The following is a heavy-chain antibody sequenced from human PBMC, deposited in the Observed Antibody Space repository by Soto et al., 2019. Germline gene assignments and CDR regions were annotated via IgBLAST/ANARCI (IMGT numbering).Heavy chain of an antibody. V-gene: IGHV3-66*01. CDR3: ARGKHIGYETWPLYYYYYMDV. CDR2: IYSGGST. Sequence: GGSLRLSCAASGFTVSSNYMSWVRQAPEKGLEWVSVIYSGGSTYYADSVKGRFTISRDNSKNTLYLQMNSLRAEDTAVYYCARGKHIGYETWPLYYYYYMDVWGKGTTVTVSS. J-gene: IGHJ6*03. CDR1: GFTVSSNY. D-gene: IGHD5-12*01.